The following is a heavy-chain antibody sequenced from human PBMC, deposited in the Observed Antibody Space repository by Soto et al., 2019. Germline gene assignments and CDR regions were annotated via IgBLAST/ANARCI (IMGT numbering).Heavy chain of an antibody. J-gene: IGHJ4*02. Sequence: SETLSLTCTVSGGSISSYYWSWIRQPPGKGLEWIGYIYYSGSTNYNPSLKSRVTISVDTSKNQFSLKLSSVTAADTAVYYCARANPYSIRAQGFDYWGQGTLVTVSS. CDR3: ARANPYSIRAQGFDY. CDR1: GGSISSYY. CDR2: IYYSGST. V-gene: IGHV4-59*01. D-gene: IGHD4-4*01.